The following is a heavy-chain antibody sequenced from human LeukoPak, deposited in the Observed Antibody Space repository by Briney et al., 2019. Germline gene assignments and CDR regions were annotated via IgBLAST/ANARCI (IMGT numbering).Heavy chain of an antibody. CDR3: TRDVWGDRDNYFDC. V-gene: IGHV3-48*04. J-gene: IGHJ4*02. Sequence: GGSLRLSCAASGFTFSSYSMHWVRQAPGRGLEWVSSITSRARTISYADSVKGRFTISRDNAKNTLYLEMNNLRAEDTAVYYCTRDVWGDRDNYFDCWGQGTLVTVSS. D-gene: IGHD2-8*01. CDR2: ITSRARTI. CDR1: GFTFSSYS.